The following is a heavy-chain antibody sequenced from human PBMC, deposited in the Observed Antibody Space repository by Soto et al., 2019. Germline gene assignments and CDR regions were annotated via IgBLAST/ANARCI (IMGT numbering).Heavy chain of an antibody. J-gene: IGHJ5*02. D-gene: IGHD4-17*01. CDR3: ASQNPYGDFGGWFDP. CDR1: GGSVRSSDYY. CDR2: IYFRGKT. Sequence: QLQLQESSPGLVKPAEALSLTCTVSGGSVRSSDYYWGWIRQPPGKGLEWIGNIYFRGKTYYNPSLRVRVTISVDTSTNQFSLKVTSVSSADTALYFCASQNPYGDFGGWFDPWGQGTLVIVSS. V-gene: IGHV4-39*01.